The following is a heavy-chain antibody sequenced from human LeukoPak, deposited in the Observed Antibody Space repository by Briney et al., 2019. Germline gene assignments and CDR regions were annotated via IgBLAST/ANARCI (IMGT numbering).Heavy chain of an antibody. CDR3: ATVGAAAGST. CDR2: INHSGST. Sequence: PSETLSLTCAVYGGSFSGYYWSWIRQPPGKGLEWIGEINHSGSTNYNPSLKSRVTISVDTSKNQFSLKLSSVTAADTAVYYCATVGAAAGSTWGQRTLVTVSS. J-gene: IGHJ4*02. V-gene: IGHV4-34*01. D-gene: IGHD6-13*01. CDR1: GGSFSGYY.